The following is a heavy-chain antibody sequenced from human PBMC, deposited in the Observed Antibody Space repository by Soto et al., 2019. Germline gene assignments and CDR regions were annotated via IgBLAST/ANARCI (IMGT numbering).Heavy chain of an antibody. CDR2: ISSSGSTI. J-gene: IGHJ4*02. Sequence: PGGSLRLSCAASGFTFSDYYMSWIRQAPGKGLEWVSYISSSGSTIYYADSVKGRFTISRDNAKNSLYLQMNSLRAEDTAVYYCARAESYTNYDFSSGPDYWGQGTLVTVSS. D-gene: IGHD3-3*01. V-gene: IGHV3-11*01. CDR3: ARAESYTNYDFSSGPDY. CDR1: GFTFSDYY.